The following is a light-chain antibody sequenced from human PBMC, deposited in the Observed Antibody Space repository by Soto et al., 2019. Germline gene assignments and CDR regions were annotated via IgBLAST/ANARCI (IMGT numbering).Light chain of an antibody. V-gene: IGKV3-15*01. CDR2: GAS. CDR3: QQYDKWPFT. CDR1: ESVSTN. Sequence: DIVMTQSPVTVSVFPGERATLSCRASESVSTNLAWYQQKPGQAPRLLIYGASTRATGIPARFSGSGSGTEFTLTISSLQSEDFEVYYCQQYDKWPFTFGQGTRLE. J-gene: IGKJ5*01.